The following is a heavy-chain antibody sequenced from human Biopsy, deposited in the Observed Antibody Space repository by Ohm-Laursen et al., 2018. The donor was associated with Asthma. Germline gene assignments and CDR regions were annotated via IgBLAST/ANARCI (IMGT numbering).Heavy chain of an antibody. Sequence: SSVKVSCKASGGSFSNFAFSWVRQAPGHGLEWMGTTLTKFDITSYAEKFQGRVTITADKSTGTTYMELSRLRSEDTAVYYCARSYDTDSYPVLVLDYWGQGTLVTVSS. CDR1: GGSFSNFA. CDR2: TLTKFDIT. V-gene: IGHV1-69*04. J-gene: IGHJ4*02. D-gene: IGHD3-22*01. CDR3: ARSYDTDSYPVLVLDY.